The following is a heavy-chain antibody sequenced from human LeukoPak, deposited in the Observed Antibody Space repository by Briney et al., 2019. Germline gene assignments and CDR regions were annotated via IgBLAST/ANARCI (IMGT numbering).Heavy chain of an antibody. D-gene: IGHD3-22*01. J-gene: IGHJ3*02. CDR3: ALEAHYYDSSGYYGGAAFDI. Sequence: SETLSLTCTVSGGSISSSSYYWGWIRQPPGKGLEWIGSIYYSGSTYYNPSLKSRVTISVDTSKNQFPLKLSSVTAADTAVYYCALEAHYYDSSGYYGGAAFDIWGQGTMVTVSS. V-gene: IGHV4-39*01. CDR1: GGSISSSSYY. CDR2: IYYSGST.